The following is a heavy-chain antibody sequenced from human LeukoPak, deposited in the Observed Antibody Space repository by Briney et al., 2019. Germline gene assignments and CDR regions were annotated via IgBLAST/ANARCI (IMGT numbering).Heavy chain of an antibody. CDR1: GGSFSGYY. CDR2: INHSGST. J-gene: IGHJ6*03. V-gene: IGHV4-34*01. D-gene: IGHD6-19*01. Sequence: PSETLSLTCAVYGGSFSGYYWSWIRQPPGKGLEWIGEINHSGSTNYNPSLKSRVTISVDTSKNQFSLKLSSVTAADTAVYYCARGISEWLGHYYYYYMDVWGKGTTVTVSS. CDR3: ARGISEWLGHYYYYYMDV.